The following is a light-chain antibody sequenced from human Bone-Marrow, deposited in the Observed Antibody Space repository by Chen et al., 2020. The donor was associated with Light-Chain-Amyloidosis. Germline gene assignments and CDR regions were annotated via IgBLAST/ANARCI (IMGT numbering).Light chain of an antibody. J-gene: IGLJ2*01. CDR2: RDT. CDR1: DLPTKS. V-gene: IGLV3-25*03. CDR3: QSADSSGTYEVI. Sequence: SYELTHPPSVAVSPGHTARITCSGADLPTKSANWYQQKPGQAPVLVIHRDTERPSGISERFSGSSSGTTATLTISGVQAEDEADYHCQSADSSGTYEVIFGGGTKLTVL.